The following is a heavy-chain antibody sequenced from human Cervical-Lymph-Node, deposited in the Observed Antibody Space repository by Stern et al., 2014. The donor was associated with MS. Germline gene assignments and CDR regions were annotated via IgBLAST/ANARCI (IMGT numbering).Heavy chain of an antibody. CDR2: ISWNSGSI. CDR1: GFTFDDYA. D-gene: IGHD5/OR15-5a*01. V-gene: IGHV3-9*01. J-gene: IGHJ6*02. Sequence: EVHLVEPGGGLVQPGRSLRLSCAASGFTFDDYAMHWVRQAPGKGLEWVSGISWNSGSIGYADSVKGRFTISRDNAKNSLYLQMNSLRAEDTALYYCAKALPGRSGMDVWGQGTTVTVSS. CDR3: AKALPGRSGMDV.